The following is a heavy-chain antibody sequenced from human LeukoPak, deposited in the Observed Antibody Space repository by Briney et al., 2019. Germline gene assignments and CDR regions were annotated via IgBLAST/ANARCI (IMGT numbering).Heavy chain of an antibody. CDR1: GYTFTINY. CDR2: ISPSGGST. CDR3: ARDNSVRDEAWWFNP. D-gene: IGHD5-24*01. J-gene: IGHJ5*02. V-gene: IGHV1-46*01. Sequence: ASVMVSCMAFGYTFTINYMHWVRQAPGQGPEWMGVISPSGGSTTYAQKFQGRVTLTRDMSTSTDYLELSSLRSEDTAVYYCARDNSVRDEAWWFNPWGQGTLVTVSS.